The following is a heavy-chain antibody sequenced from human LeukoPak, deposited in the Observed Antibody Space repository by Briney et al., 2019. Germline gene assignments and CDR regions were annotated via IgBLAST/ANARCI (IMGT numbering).Heavy chain of an antibody. CDR1: GGSISSSSYY. J-gene: IGHJ4*02. D-gene: IGHD3-22*01. V-gene: IGHV4-39*01. CDR3: ARHPDYYDSSVQEY. CDR2: IYYSGST. Sequence: SETLSLTCTVSGGSISSSSYYWGWIRQPPGKELEWIGSIYYSGSTYYNPSLKSRVTISVDTSKNQFSLKLSSVTAADTAVYYCARHPDYYDSSVQEYWGQGTLVTVSS.